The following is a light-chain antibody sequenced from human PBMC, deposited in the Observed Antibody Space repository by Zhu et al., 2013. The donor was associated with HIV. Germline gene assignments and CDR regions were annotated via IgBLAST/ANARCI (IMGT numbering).Light chain of an antibody. CDR2: QDN. CDR1: KLGHKY. CDR3: QTWGDSSNVV. V-gene: IGLV3-1*01. Sequence: SFDLTQPPSVSVSPGQTAIITCSGEKLGHKYTWWYQQKPGQSPVLVLYQDNKRPSGIPERFSGSTSDNTVTLTISGTQAIDEADYFCQTWGDSSNVVFGGGTKLIVL. J-gene: IGLJ2*01.